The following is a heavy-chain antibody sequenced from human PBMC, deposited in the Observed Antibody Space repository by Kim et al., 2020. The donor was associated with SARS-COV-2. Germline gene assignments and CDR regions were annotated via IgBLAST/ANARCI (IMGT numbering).Heavy chain of an antibody. D-gene: IGHD6-13*01. V-gene: IGHV1-69*01. J-gene: IGHJ4*02. CDR3: ARGAGAAAATDY. Sequence: NYAQKVQGRVTITADESTSTAYMELSSLRSEDTAVYYCARGAGAAAATDYWGQGTLVTVSS.